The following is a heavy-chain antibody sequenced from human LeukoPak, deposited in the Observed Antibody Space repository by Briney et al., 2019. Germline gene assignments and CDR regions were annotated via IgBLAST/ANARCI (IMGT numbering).Heavy chain of an antibody. J-gene: IGHJ4*02. V-gene: IGHV1-46*01. CDR3: ATGGGPDTALE. CDR2: INPSRGST. Sequence: ASVKVSCKASGYTFTSYYMHWVRPAPGQGLEWMGIINPSRGSTSYAQKFQGRVTMTRDTSTSTVYMELSSMRSEDTAVYYCATGGGPDTALEWGQGTLVTVSS. D-gene: IGHD5-18*01. CDR1: GYTFTSYY.